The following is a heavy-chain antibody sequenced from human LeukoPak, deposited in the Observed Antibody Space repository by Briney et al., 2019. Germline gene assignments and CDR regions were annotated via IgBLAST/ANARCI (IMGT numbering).Heavy chain of an antibody. V-gene: IGHV3-30-3*01. J-gene: IGHJ4*02. D-gene: IGHD2-2*01. CDR1: GFTFSSYA. CDR2: ISYDGSNK. Sequence: GGSLRLSCAASGFTFSSYAMHWVRQAPGKGLEWVAVISYDGSNKYYADSVKGRFTISRDNSKNTLYLQMNSLRAEDTAVYYCARDRYYQDHFDYWGQGTLVTVSS. CDR3: ARDRYYQDHFDY.